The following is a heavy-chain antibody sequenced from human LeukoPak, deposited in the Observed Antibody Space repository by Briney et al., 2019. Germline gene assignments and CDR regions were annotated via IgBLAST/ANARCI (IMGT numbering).Heavy chain of an antibody. V-gene: IGHV4-59*01. CDR2: IYYSGST. CDR1: GGSISSYY. Sequence: PSETLSLTCTVSGGSISSYYWSWIRQPPGKGLEWIGYIYYSGSTNYNPSLKSRVTISVDTSKNQFSLKLSSVTAADTAVYYCARSAGVSIFGVVIHGSFDYWGQGTLVTVSS. CDR3: ARSAGVSIFGVVIHGSFDY. J-gene: IGHJ4*02. D-gene: IGHD3-3*01.